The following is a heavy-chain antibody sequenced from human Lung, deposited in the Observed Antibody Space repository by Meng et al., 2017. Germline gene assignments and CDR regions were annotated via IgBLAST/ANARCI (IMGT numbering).Heavy chain of an antibody. CDR3: ARGPTTMAHDFDY. D-gene: IGHD4-11*01. V-gene: IGHV4-34*01. J-gene: IGHJ4*02. CDR2: INHSGST. Sequence: VDVLREGAALVRPSEAPSLTSFVPGWSFSDYYWSWIRQPPGKGLEWIGEINHSGSTNYNPSLESRATISVDTSQNNLSLKLSSVTAADSAVYYCARGPTTMAHDFDYWGQGTLVTVSS. CDR1: GWSFSDYY.